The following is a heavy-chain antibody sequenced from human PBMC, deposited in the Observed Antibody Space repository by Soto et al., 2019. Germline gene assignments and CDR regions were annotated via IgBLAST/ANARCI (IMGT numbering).Heavy chain of an antibody. J-gene: IGHJ4*02. CDR3: ARHDLYSSGPGYFDY. CDR1: GGSISSSSYY. D-gene: IGHD6-19*01. CDR2: IYYSGST. Sequence: SETLSLTCTVSGGSISSSSYYWGWIRQPPGKGLEWIGSIYYSGSTYYNPSLKSRVTISVDTSKNQFSLKLSSVTAADTAVYYCARHDLYSSGPGYFDYWGQGTLVTVSS. V-gene: IGHV4-39*01.